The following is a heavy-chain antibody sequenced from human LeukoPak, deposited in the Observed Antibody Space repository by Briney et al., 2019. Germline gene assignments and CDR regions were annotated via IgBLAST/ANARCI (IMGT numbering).Heavy chain of an antibody. CDR2: ISYDGSNR. D-gene: IGHD5-12*01. CDR1: GFTFSSYG. V-gene: IGHV3-30*18. J-gene: IGHJ4*02. CDR3: AKDQSGWSGYAAPGY. Sequence: GRSPRLSCAASGFTFSSYGMHWVRQAPGKGLEWVAVISYDGSNRYYADSVKGRFTISRDNSKNTLYLQMNSLRAEDTAIYYCAKDQSGWSGYAAPGYWGQGTLVTVSS.